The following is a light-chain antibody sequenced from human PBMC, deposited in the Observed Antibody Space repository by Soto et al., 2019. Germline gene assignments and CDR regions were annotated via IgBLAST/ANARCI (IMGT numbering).Light chain of an antibody. CDR2: HVV. CDR1: TSNIGTFY. V-gene: IGLV1-47*02. J-gene: IGLJ2*01. Sequence: QSVLTQPPSASSTPGQTVTISCSGSTSNIGTFYVYWYQQYPGKAPKLLIYHVVQRPSGVPDRFSGSKSGTTASLIISGLQAEDEADYFCCSYADGQTLAFGGGTKLTVL. CDR3: CSYADGQTLA.